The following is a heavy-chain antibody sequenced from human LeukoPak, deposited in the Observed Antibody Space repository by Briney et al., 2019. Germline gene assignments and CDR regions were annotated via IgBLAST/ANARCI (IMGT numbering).Heavy chain of an antibody. CDR3: TRDGTPETIWSGYYIDY. V-gene: IGHV3-49*04. D-gene: IGHD3-3*01. Sequence: GGSLRLSCTASGFNFGDYAMSWVRQAPGKGLEWVGFIRSKVHGGTTEYAASVKGRFTISRDDSKSIAYQQMNSLKTEDTAVYYCTRDGTPETIWSGYYIDYWGQGTLVTVSS. CDR1: GFNFGDYA. J-gene: IGHJ4*02. CDR2: IRSKVHGGTT.